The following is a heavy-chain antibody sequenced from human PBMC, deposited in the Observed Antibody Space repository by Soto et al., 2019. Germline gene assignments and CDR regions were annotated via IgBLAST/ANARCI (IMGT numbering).Heavy chain of an antibody. Sequence: EVQLVESGGGLVEPGGSLRLSCTASGFTFSNAWMTWVRQAPGKGLEWVGRIKSKTDGGTTDYAAPVKGRFTISRDDSKNTMDLQMTSLKTEDTAVYYCTIPRGPMIRPWGQGTLVTVSS. D-gene: IGHD3-22*01. CDR2: IKSKTDGGTT. V-gene: IGHV3-15*01. CDR3: TIPRGPMIRP. J-gene: IGHJ5*02. CDR1: GFTFSNAW.